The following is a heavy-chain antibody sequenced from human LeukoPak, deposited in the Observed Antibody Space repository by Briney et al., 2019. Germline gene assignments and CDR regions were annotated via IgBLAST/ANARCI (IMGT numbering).Heavy chain of an antibody. CDR1: GGSISSYY. Sequence: SETLSLTCTVSGGSISSYYWSWIRQPAGKGLEWIGRIYTSGSTNYNPSLKSRATISVDKSKNQFSLKLSSVTAADTAVYYCTRDHYYDSSGYYYLDYWGQGTLVTVSS. CDR3: TRDHYYDSSGYYYLDY. J-gene: IGHJ4*02. D-gene: IGHD3-22*01. CDR2: IYTSGST. V-gene: IGHV4-4*07.